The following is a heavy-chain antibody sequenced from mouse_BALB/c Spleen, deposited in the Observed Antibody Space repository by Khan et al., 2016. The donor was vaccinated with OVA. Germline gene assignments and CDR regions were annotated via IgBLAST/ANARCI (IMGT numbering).Heavy chain of an antibody. CDR3: ARGNYYGYAMDY. Sequence: QLEESGPGLVKPSQSLSLTCTVTGYSITSNYAWNWIRQFPGNKLEWMGYISYSGSTSYNPSLTSRISITRDTSKNQFFLPLSSVTTEDTATYYCARGNYYGYAMDYWGQGTSVTVSS. CDR2: ISYSGST. V-gene: IGHV3-2*02. D-gene: IGHD1-1*01. CDR1: GYSITSNYA. J-gene: IGHJ4*01.